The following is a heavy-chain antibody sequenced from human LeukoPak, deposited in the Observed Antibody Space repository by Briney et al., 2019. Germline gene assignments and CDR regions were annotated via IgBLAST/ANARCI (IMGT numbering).Heavy chain of an antibody. Sequence: SETLSLTCTVSDYSISSGYYWGWIRQPPGKGLEWIGSAYYTGSTYYNPSLKSRVTISVDTSKNQFSLKLSSVTAADTAVYYCARDLWFGTNWFDPWGQGTLVTVSS. CDR2: AYYTGST. J-gene: IGHJ5*02. V-gene: IGHV4-38-2*02. D-gene: IGHD3-10*01. CDR1: DYSISSGYY. CDR3: ARDLWFGTNWFDP.